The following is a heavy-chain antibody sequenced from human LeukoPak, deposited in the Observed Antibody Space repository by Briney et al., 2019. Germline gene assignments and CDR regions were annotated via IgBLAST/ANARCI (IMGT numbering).Heavy chain of an antibody. D-gene: IGHD3-3*01. Sequence: ASVSVSCTVSGYTLTELSMHWVRQAPGKGVERMGGFDPEDGETIYAQKFQGRFTMTEDTSTDTAYMELSSLRSEDTAVYYCATARFLEWLYVWGQGTLVTVSS. CDR3: ATARFLEWLYV. CDR2: FDPEDGET. CDR1: GYTLTELS. V-gene: IGHV1-24*01. J-gene: IGHJ4*02.